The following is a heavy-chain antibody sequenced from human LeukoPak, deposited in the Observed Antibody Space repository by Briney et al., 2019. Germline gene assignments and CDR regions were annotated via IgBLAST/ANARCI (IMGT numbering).Heavy chain of an antibody. CDR2: ISAYNGNT. V-gene: IGHV1-18*01. J-gene: IGHJ6*02. Sequence: ASVKVSCKASGYTFTSYGISWVRQAPGQGLEWMGWISAYNGNTNYAQKLQGRVTMTTDTSTSTAYMELRSLRSDDTAVYYCARDRVESSGYYYYYGMDVWGQGTTVTVSS. D-gene: IGHD2-15*01. CDR3: ARDRVESSGYYYYYGMDV. CDR1: GYTFTSYG.